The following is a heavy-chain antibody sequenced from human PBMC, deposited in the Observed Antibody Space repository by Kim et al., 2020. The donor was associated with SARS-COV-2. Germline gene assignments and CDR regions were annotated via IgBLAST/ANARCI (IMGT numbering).Heavy chain of an antibody. D-gene: IGHD1-26*01. J-gene: IGHJ6*02. CDR2: INHSGST. V-gene: IGHV4-34*01. Sequence: SETLSLTCAVYGGSFSGYYWSWIRQPPGKGLEWIGEINHSGSTNYNPSLKSRVTISVDTSKNQFSLKLSSVTAADTAVYYCARGKGGSYSYYYYYGMDVWGQGTTVTVSS. CDR3: ARGKGGSYSYYYYYGMDV. CDR1: GGSFSGYY.